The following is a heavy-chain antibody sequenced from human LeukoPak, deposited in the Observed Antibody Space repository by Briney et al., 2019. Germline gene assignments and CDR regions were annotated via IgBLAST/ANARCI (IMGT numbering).Heavy chain of an antibody. Sequence: GGSLRLSCAASGFTFSSYAMSWVRQAPGKGLEWVSAISGSGGSTYYADSVKGRFTISRDNSKNTLYLQMNSLRAEDTAVYYCAKPAIADIVVVVAATFNWGQGTLVTVSS. D-gene: IGHD2-15*01. CDR3: AKPAIADIVVVVAATFN. V-gene: IGHV3-23*01. CDR2: ISGSGGST. CDR1: GFTFSSYA. J-gene: IGHJ4*02.